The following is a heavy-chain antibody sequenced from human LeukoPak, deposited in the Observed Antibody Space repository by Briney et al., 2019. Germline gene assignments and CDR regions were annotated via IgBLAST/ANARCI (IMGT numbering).Heavy chain of an antibody. V-gene: IGHV4-39*07. J-gene: IGHJ4*02. CDR1: GGSISSSGYY. CDR3: ARVFGAKVTGAYYYFDY. D-gene: IGHD2-21*02. Sequence: PSETLSLTCTVSGGSISSSGYYWGWIRQPPGKGLEWIASIYYSGSTYYNPSLKSRVTISVDTSKNQFSLKLSSVTAADTAVCCCARVFGAKVTGAYYYFDYWGQGTLVTVSS. CDR2: IYYSGST.